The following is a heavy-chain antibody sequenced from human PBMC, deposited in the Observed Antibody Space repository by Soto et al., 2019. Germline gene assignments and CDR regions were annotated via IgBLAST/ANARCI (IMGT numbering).Heavy chain of an antibody. J-gene: IGHJ6*02. CDR3: ARLSRASFALDV. CDR1: GYNFNTDW. Sequence: RGESLKISCKGSGYNFNTDWISWVRQLPGKGLEWMGRIDPTDSYTKYSPSFEGHVTISADKSISTAYLQWSSLKASDSAVYYCARLSRASFALDVWGQGITVTVSS. V-gene: IGHV5-10-1*01. D-gene: IGHD3-16*01. CDR2: IDPTDSYT.